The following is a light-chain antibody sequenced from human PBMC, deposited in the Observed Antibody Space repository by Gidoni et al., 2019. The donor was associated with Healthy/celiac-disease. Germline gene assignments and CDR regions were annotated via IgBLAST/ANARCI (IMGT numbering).Light chain of an antibody. V-gene: IGKV1-39*01. Sequence: DIQLPQSPSSLSASVGDRVTITCRASQSMSSYLNWDQQKPGKAPKLLIYAASSLQSGVPSRFSGSGSGTEFTLTISSLQPEDFATYYCQQSYSTPLVFGPGTKVDIK. CDR3: QQSYSTPLV. CDR2: AAS. CDR1: QSMSSY. J-gene: IGKJ3*01.